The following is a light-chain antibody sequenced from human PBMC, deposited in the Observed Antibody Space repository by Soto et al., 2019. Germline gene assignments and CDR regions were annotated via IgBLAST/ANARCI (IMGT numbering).Light chain of an antibody. J-gene: IGLJ3*02. Sequence: QSALTQPAFVSGSPGQSITISCTGTSSDVGSCNCVSWYQQHPGKAPTLMIYEVNKRPSGVSNRFSGSKSGNTASLTISGLQAEDEADYYCCSSVGSPNWVFGGGTKVTVL. CDR1: SSDVGSCNC. CDR2: EVN. V-gene: IGLV2-23*02. CDR3: CSSVGSPNWV.